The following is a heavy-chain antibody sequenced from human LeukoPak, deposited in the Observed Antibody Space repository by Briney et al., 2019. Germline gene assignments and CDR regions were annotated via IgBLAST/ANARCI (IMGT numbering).Heavy chain of an antibody. Sequence: GGSLRLSCAASEFTFSNYALHWVRQAPGKGLQWVAVISFDGNTIHYADSVEGRFIISRDTSKNTLYLQMNSLRAEDTAVYYCARSGGLQKFDYWGQGTLVTVSS. CDR1: EFTFSNYA. D-gene: IGHD4-11*01. CDR2: ISFDGNTI. V-gene: IGHV3-30-3*01. CDR3: ARSGGLQKFDY. J-gene: IGHJ4*02.